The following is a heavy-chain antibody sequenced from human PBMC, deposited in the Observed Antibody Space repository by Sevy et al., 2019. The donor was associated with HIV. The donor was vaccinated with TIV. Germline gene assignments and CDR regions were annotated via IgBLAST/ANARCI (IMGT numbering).Heavy chain of an antibody. J-gene: IGHJ6*02. V-gene: IGHV7-4-1*02. CDR2: INTNTGNP. Sequence: AAVKVSCKASGYTFTSYAMNWVGQAPGQGLEWMEWINTNTGNPTYAQGFTGRFVFSLDTSVSTAYLQISSLKAEDTAVYYCATVGGQQLVPGYYYGMDVWGQGTTVTVSS. CDR3: ATVGGQQLVPGYYYGMDV. CDR1: GYTFTSYA. D-gene: IGHD6-13*01.